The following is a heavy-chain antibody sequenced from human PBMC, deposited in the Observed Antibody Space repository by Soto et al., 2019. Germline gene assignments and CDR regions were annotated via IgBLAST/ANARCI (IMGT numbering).Heavy chain of an antibody. J-gene: IGHJ5*02. CDR1: GYTFTSYG. CDR2: ISAYNGNT. Sequence: ASVKVSCKASGYTFTSYGISWVRRAPGQGLEWMGWISAYNGNTNCAQKLQGRVTMTTDTSTSTAYMELRSLRSDDTAVYYCARDHDFGSSGYYGWFDPWGQGTLVTVSS. CDR3: ARDHDFGSSGYYGWFDP. D-gene: IGHD3-22*01. V-gene: IGHV1-18*01.